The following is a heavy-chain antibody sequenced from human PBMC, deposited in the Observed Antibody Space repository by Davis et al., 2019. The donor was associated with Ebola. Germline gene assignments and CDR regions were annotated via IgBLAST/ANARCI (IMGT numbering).Heavy chain of an antibody. D-gene: IGHD1-26*01. Sequence: GGSLRLSCAASGFTFSDDYMSWIRQAPGKGLEWIAYISGHSLYTNYAASVKGRFTVSRDNSKNTLYLHMNSLRDEDTSVYYCTRDSTTTAVYYYGMDVWGQGTTVAASS. CDR3: TRDSTTTAVYYYGMDV. CDR1: GFTFSDDY. CDR2: ISGHSLYT. J-gene: IGHJ6*02. V-gene: IGHV3-11*06.